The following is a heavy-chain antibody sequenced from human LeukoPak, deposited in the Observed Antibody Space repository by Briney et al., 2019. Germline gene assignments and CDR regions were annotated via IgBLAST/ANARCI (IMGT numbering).Heavy chain of an antibody. Sequence: AGGSLRLSCAASGFTFSSYAMHWVRQAPGKGLEYVSAISSNGGSTYYANSVKGRFTISRDNSKNTLYLQMGSLRAEDMAVYYCARVVGAFLFDYWGQGTLVTVSS. CDR1: GFTFSSYA. D-gene: IGHD1-26*01. V-gene: IGHV3-64*01. CDR2: ISSNGGST. CDR3: ARVVGAFLFDY. J-gene: IGHJ4*02.